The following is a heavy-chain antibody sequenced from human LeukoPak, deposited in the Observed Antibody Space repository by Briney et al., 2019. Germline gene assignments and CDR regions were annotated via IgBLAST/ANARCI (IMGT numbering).Heavy chain of an antibody. CDR3: AVGYCSSTSCYSDY. D-gene: IGHD2-2*02. V-gene: IGHV1-69*05. CDR2: IIPIFGTA. CDR1: GGTFSSYA. Sequence: ASVKVSCKASGGTFSSYAISWVRQAPGQGLEWMGRIIPIFGTANYAQKFQGRVTITTDESTSTAYMELSSLRSEDTAVYYCAVGYCSSTSCYSDYWGQGTLVTVSS. J-gene: IGHJ4*02.